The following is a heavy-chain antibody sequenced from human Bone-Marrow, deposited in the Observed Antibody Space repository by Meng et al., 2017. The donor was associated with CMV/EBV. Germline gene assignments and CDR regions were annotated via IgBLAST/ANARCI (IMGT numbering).Heavy chain of an antibody. CDR3: AKDLGYCSSTSCYFGLDY. J-gene: IGHJ4*02. Sequence: GESLKISCAASGFTFSSYEMDWVRQAPGKGLEWVSAISGSGGSTYYADSVKGRFTISRDNSKNTLYLQMNSLRAEDTAVYYCAKDLGYCSSTSCYFGLDYWGQGTLVTVSS. CDR1: GFTFSSYE. D-gene: IGHD2-2*01. CDR2: ISGSGGST. V-gene: IGHV3-23*01.